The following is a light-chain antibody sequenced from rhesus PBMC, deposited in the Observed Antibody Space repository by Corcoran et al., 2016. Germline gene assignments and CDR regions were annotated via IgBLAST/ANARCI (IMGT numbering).Light chain of an antibody. CDR2: EVS. J-gene: IGLJ6*01. CDR1: SSDIGGYNY. V-gene: IGLV2-32*02. Sequence: QAALTQPRSVSGSPGQSVTIPCTGTSSDIGGYNYVCWYQHHPGTAPKLMIYEVSKRPSGVSDRFSGSKSGNTASLTISGLQAEDEAEYYCSSYVGSNTFVFGSGTELTVL. CDR3: SSYVGSNTFV.